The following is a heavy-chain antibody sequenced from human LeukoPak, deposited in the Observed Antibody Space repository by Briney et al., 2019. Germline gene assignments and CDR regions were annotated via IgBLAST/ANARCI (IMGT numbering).Heavy chain of an antibody. V-gene: IGHV3-48*04. Sequence: GGSLRLSCAASGFTFSSYSMNWVRQAPGKGLEWVSSISSSSSTIYYADSVKGRFTISRDNAKNSLYLQMNSLRAEDTAVYYCARDPTTPIVVVPAAPWGGYYYYGMDVWGQGTTVTVSS. CDR1: GFTFSSYS. J-gene: IGHJ6*02. CDR3: ARDPTTPIVVVPAAPWGGYYYYGMDV. D-gene: IGHD2-2*01. CDR2: ISSSSSTI.